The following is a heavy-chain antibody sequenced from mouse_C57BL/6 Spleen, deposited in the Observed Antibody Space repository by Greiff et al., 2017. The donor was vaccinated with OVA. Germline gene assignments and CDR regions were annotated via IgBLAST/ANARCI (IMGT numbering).Heavy chain of an antibody. V-gene: IGHV5-6*01. CDR1: GFTFSSYG. Sequence: DVHLVESGGDLVKPGGSLKLSCAASGFTFSSYGMSWVRQTPDKRLEWVATISSGGSYTYSPDSVKGRFTISRDNAKNTLYLQMSSLKSEDTAMYYCASSGWLLRDYAMDYWGQGTSVTVSS. CDR3: ASSGWLLRDYAMDY. J-gene: IGHJ4*01. CDR2: ISSGGSYT. D-gene: IGHD2-3*01.